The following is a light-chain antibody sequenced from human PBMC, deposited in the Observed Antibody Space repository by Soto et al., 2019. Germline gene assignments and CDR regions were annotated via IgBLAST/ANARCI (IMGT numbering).Light chain of an antibody. V-gene: IGKV3-20*01. CDR1: QSVSSSY. J-gene: IGKJ3*01. Sequence: EIVLTQSPGTLSSSPGERATLSCRASQSVSSSYLAWYQQKPGQAPRLLTYGASSRATGIPDRFSGSGSGTDFTLTISRLEPEDFAVYYCQQYGSSPGFTFGPGTKVDIK. CDR2: GAS. CDR3: QQYGSSPGFT.